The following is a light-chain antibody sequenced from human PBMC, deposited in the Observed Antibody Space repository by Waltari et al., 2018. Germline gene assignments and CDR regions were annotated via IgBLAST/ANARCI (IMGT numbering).Light chain of an antibody. V-gene: IGKV3-20*01. Sequence: EIVLTQSPGTLSLSLGERATVSCRASQSVSRALAWYQQKPGQAPRLLIYGASTRATCIPDRFSGSGSGTDFSLTISRLGPDDFAVYYCQHYLRLPVTFGQGTTVEI. CDR3: QHYLRLPVT. J-gene: IGKJ1*01. CDR2: GAS. CDR1: QSVSRA.